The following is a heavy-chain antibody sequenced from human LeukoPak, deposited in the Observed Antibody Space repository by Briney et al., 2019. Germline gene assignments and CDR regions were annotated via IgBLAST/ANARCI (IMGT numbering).Heavy chain of an antibody. Sequence: ASVTVSCKASGYTFTDYYMHWVRQAPGQGLEWMGWINPNSGGTNYAQKSQGRVTMTRDTTISTAYMELIRLRSDDTAVYFCAVRAIDYWGQGTLVTVSS. CDR2: INPNSGGT. CDR3: AVRAIDY. D-gene: IGHD4/OR15-4a*01. V-gene: IGHV1-2*02. J-gene: IGHJ4*02. CDR1: GYTFTDYY.